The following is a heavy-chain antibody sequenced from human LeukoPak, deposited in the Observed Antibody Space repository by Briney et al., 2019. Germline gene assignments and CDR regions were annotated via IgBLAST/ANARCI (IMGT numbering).Heavy chain of an antibody. D-gene: IGHD6-19*01. V-gene: IGHV3-23*01. Sequence: GASLRLSCAASGFTFRNYVMSWVRQAPGKGLEWVSGISGSGGGSYYADSVKGRFTISRDNSKNALHLHMNSLSADDTALYYCAKIEAVAGTRWFDPWGQGTLVIVSS. CDR1: GFTFRNYV. J-gene: IGHJ5*02. CDR3: AKIEAVAGTRWFDP. CDR2: ISGSGGGS.